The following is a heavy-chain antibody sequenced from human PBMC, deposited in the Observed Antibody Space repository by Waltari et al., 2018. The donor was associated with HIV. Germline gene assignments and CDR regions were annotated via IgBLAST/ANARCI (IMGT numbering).Heavy chain of an antibody. CDR1: GFTFSTFW. V-gene: IGHV3-74*01. Sequence: EVQLVESGGGLVQPGGSLRLSCAASGFTFSTFWMHWVRQTPGKGLVWVSGINSDGSSTTYADSVKGRFTISRDNPKNTLYLQMSSLGAEDTAVYFCARGRYYGMDVWGQGTTVTVSS. J-gene: IGHJ6*02. CDR2: INSDGSST. CDR3: ARGRYYGMDV.